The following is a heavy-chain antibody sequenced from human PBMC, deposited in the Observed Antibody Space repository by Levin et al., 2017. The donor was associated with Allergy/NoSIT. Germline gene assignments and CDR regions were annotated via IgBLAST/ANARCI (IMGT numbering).Heavy chain of an antibody. CDR3: AQSRRRYFDPALEN. CDR1: GFTFSDYY. D-gene: IGHD3-9*01. CDR2: ISSSGSTI. J-gene: IGHJ4*02. V-gene: IGHV3-11*01. Sequence: GGSLRLSCAASGFTFSDYYMSWIRQAPGKGLEWVSYISSSGSTIYYADSVKGRFTISRDNAKNSLYLQMNSLRAEDTAVYYCAQSRRRYFDPALENWGQGTLVTVSS.